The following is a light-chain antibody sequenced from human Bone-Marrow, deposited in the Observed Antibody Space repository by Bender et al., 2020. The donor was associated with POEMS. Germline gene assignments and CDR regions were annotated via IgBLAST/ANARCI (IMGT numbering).Light chain of an antibody. CDR3: CSYAGSMTFL. J-gene: IGLJ1*01. CDR1: SSNTGSGYD. CDR2: GYN. Sequence: QSVLTQPPSVSGAPGQRVTISCTGSSSNTGSGYDINWYQHLPGTAPKLLIYGYNNRPSGVSNRFSGSQSGNTASLTISGLQAEDEADYYCCSYAGSMTFLFGSGTNVTVL. V-gene: IGLV1-40*01.